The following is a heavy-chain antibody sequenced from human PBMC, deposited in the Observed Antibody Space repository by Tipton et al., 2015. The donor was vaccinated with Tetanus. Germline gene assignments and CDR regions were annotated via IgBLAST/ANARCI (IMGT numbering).Heavy chain of an antibody. CDR3: AGGHCSEGVCNFDS. D-gene: IGHD2-15*01. CDR1: GYIFTNYW. V-gene: IGHV5-51*01. CDR2: IYPGDSDT. Sequence: QLVQSGGEVKKPGESLKISCKGSGYIFTNYWIGWVRQMLGKGLEWMGIIYPGDSDTRYSSSFQGQVTISADKSINTAYLQWSSLKGWETSIIYCAGGHCSEGVCNFDSWGQGSLVSVAS. J-gene: IGHJ4*02.